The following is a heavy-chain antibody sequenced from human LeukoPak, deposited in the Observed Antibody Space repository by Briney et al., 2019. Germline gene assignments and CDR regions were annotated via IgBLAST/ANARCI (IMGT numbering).Heavy chain of an antibody. J-gene: IGHJ4*02. CDR2: ISTDGRGT. V-gene: IGHV3-64*01. Sequence: GGSLRLSCAASGFTFSDYAMHWVRQAPGKGLEYVSAISTDGRGTYYANSVKGRFTISRDNAKNSLYLQMNSLRAEDTAVYYCARGWGEGGQGTLVTVSS. CDR1: GFTFSDYA. CDR3: ARGWGE. D-gene: IGHD3-10*01.